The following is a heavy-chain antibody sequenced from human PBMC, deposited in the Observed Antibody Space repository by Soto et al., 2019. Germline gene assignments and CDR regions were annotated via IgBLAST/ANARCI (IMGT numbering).Heavy chain of an antibody. CDR2: IYHSGTT. CDR1: GGSISSGGYS. D-gene: IGHD1-26*01. J-gene: IGHJ4*02. CDR3: ARFSGTYLDY. V-gene: IGHV4-30-2*01. Sequence: SETLSLTCAVSGGSISSGGYSWSWIRQPPGKGLEWIGYIYHSGTTYYNPSLKSRVTISIDRSENQFSLKLSSVTAADTAFYYCARFSGTYLDYWGQGALVTVSS.